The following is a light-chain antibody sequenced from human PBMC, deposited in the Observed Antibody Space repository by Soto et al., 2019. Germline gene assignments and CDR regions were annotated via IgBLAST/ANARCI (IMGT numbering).Light chain of an antibody. CDR3: QQYNDYSWT. CDR1: QSISTW. CDR2: KAS. Sequence: DIQITQSPSTLSAYVGDRVTITCRASQSISTWLAWYQQKPGKAPKLLIYKASGLESGVPSRFSGSGSGTDFTLTISSLQPDDVATYYCQQYNDYSWTFGQGTKVDIK. J-gene: IGKJ1*01. V-gene: IGKV1-5*03.